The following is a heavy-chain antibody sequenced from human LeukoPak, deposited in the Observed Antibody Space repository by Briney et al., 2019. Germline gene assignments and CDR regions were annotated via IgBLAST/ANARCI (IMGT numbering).Heavy chain of an antibody. D-gene: IGHD2-21*02. CDR2: IFSGGNT. V-gene: IGHV3-53*01. Sequence: GGSLRLSCAASGYTVSTSYMSWVRQAPGKGLEWVSTIFSGGNTYYRDSVKGRFTISRDNSENTLYLQMNSLRVEDTAVYFCARELTWHYYEYWGQGTLVTVSS. J-gene: IGHJ4*02. CDR3: ARELTWHYYEY. CDR1: GYTVSTSY.